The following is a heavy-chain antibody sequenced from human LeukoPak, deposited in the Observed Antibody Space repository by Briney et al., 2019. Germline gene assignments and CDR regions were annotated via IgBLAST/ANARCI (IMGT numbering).Heavy chain of an antibody. J-gene: IGHJ5*02. Sequence: ASVKVSCKASGYTFTSYGISWVRQAPGQGLEWMGWINPNGGGTNYAQKFQGRVTMTRDTSLSTAYLGLTRLKSDGTAMYYCARDPMVRGENWLDPWGQGTLVTVSS. V-gene: IGHV1-2*02. CDR1: GYTFTSYG. CDR3: ARDPMVRGENWLDP. CDR2: INPNGGGT. D-gene: IGHD3-10*01.